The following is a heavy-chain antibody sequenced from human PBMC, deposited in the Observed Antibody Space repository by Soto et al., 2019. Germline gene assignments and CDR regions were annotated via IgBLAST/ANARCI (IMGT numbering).Heavy chain of an antibody. D-gene: IGHD2-15*01. Sequence: QVHLLQSGAEVQKPGASVKVSCKTSGYTFNDFGITWVRQAPGLGLEWLGWIYSKAGKMNFAPKFQNRVIMTTDTYTSTDFMELTSLKFDDSAIYFCARDIALDFEYWGQGTLVTVS. CDR3: ARDIALDFEY. J-gene: IGHJ4*02. CDR2: IYSKAGKM. CDR1: GYTFNDFG. V-gene: IGHV1-18*01.